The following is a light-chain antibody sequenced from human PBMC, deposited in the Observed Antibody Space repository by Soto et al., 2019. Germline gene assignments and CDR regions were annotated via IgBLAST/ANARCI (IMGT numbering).Light chain of an antibody. CDR1: SSNIGSNT. J-gene: IGLJ1*01. CDR2: SNN. V-gene: IGLV1-44*01. Sequence: QSVLTQPPSASGTPGQRVAISCSGSSSNIGSNTVNWYQQFPETAPKLLIYSNNQRPSGVPDRFSGSKSGTSASLAISGLQSEDEADYYCAAWDDSLTGFYVFGTGTKLTVL. CDR3: AAWDDSLTGFYV.